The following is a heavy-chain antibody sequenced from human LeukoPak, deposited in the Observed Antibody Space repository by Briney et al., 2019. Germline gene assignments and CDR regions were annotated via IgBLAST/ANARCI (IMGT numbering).Heavy chain of an antibody. CDR2: IYSGGST. CDR1: EFTVNSNY. D-gene: IGHD3-10*01. J-gene: IGHJ3*02. V-gene: IGHV3-66*01. CDR3: ARDPSGAAFDI. Sequence: PGGSLRLSCAASEFTVNSNYMSWVRQAPGKGLEWVSVIYSGGSTYYADSVKGRFTISRDNSKNMLYLQMNSLRAEDTAVYYCARDPSGAAFDIWGQGTMVTVSS.